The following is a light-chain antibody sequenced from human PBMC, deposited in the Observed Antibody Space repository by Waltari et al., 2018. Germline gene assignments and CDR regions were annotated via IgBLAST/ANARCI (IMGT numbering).Light chain of an antibody. J-gene: IGKJ1*01. V-gene: IGKV3-20*01. CDR3: QNHERLPAV. CDR1: QSISRY. Sequence: EIMLTQSPDTLSLSPGERATLSCRASQSISRYLVWYQQKPGQAPRLLIYQSSIRATGIPDRFIGSGYGTDFSLTISKLEPEDFAVYYCQNHERLPAVFGQGTKVEIK. CDR2: QSS.